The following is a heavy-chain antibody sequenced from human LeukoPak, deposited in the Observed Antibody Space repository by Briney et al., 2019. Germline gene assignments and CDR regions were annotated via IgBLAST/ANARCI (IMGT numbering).Heavy chain of an antibody. CDR1: GFTFSSYA. CDR2: ISYDGSNK. Sequence: GGSLRLSCAASGFTFSSYAMHWVRQAPGKGLEWVAVISYDGSNKYYADSVKGRFTISRDNSKNTLYLQMNSLRAEDTAVYYCASPNSMAGTHYFHYWGQGTLVTVSS. V-gene: IGHV3-30-3*01. D-gene: IGHD6-19*01. CDR3: ASPNSMAGTHYFHY. J-gene: IGHJ4*02.